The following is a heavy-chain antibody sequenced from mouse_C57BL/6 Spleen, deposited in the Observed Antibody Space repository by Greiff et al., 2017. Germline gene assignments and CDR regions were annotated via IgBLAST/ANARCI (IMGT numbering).Heavy chain of an antibody. Sequence: QVQLKESGPELVKPGASVKISCKASGYAFSSSWMNWVKQRPGKGLEWIGRIYPGDGDTNYNGKFKGKATLTADKSSSTAYMQLSSLTSEDSAVYFCARADYSNLRDWGQGTLVTVSA. J-gene: IGHJ3*01. CDR3: ARADYSNLRD. CDR2: IYPGDGDT. CDR1: GYAFSSSW. V-gene: IGHV1-82*01. D-gene: IGHD2-5*01.